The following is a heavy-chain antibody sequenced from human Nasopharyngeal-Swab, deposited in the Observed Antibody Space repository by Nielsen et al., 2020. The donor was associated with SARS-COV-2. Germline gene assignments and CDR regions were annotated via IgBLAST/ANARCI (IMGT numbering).Heavy chain of an antibody. V-gene: IGHV3-21*01. Sequence: WIRQPPGKGLEWVSSISSSSSYIYYADSVKGRFTISRDNAKNSLYLQMNSLRAEDTAVYCCARVAGLIAAAGDYWGQGTLVTVSS. CDR2: ISSSSSYI. D-gene: IGHD6-13*01. J-gene: IGHJ4*02. CDR3: ARVAGLIAAAGDY.